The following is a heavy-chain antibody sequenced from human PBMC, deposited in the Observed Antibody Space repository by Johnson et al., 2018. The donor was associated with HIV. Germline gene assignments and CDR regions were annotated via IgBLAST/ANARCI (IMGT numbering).Heavy chain of an antibody. CDR3: ARVQTSYSGYDVPLDI. D-gene: IGHD5-12*01. Sequence: VQLVESGGGVVRPGGSLRLSCAASGFTFDDYGMSWVRQAPGKGLEWVANIKQDGSDKYYVDSVKGRFTISRDNAKNSLVLQMKSLRAEDTAVDYCARVQTSYSGYDVPLDIWGQGTMVTVSS. J-gene: IGHJ3*02. V-gene: IGHV3-7*01. CDR1: GFTFDDYG. CDR2: IKQDGSDK.